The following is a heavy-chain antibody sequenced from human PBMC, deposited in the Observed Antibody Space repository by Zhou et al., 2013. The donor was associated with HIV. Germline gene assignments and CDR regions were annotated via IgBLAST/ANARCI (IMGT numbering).Heavy chain of an antibody. CDR1: GGTFSSYA. J-gene: IGHJ6*03. CDR2: IIPIFGTA. CDR3: ARGGRAAAGNPPRTNYYYYMDV. D-gene: IGHD6-13*01. Sequence: QVQLVQSGAEVKKPGSSVKVSCKASGGTFSSYAISWVRQAPGQGLEWMGGIIPIFGTANYAQKFQGRVTITTDESTSTAYMELSSLRSEDTAVYYCARGGRAAAGNPPRTNYYYYMDVWGKGTTVTVSS. V-gene: IGHV1-69*05.